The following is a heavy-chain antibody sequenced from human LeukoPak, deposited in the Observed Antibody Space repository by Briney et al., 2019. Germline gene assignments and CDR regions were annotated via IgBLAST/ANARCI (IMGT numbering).Heavy chain of an antibody. D-gene: IGHD5-24*01. V-gene: IGHV5-51*01. Sequence: GESLKISCKASGYSFTNYWIGWVRRMPGKGLEWMGIIYPDDSDTRYSPSFQGQVTFSVDKSITTAYLQWSSLKASDTAMYYCARQGDGYNRPFDYWGQGTLVTVSS. J-gene: IGHJ4*02. CDR3: ARQGDGYNRPFDY. CDR1: GYSFTNYW. CDR2: IYPDDSDT.